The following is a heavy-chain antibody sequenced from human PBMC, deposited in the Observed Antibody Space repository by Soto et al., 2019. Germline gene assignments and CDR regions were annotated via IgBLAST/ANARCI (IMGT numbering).Heavy chain of an antibody. CDR3: ARRYYYDSSGFIPHEAFDI. CDR1: GFTFSSYG. CDR2: IWYDGSNK. Sequence: QVQLVESGGGVVQPGRSLRLSCAASGFTFSSYGMHWVRQAPGKGLEWVAVIWYDGSNKYYADSVKGRFTISRDNSKITLYLQMNSLRAEDTAVYYCARRYYYDSSGFIPHEAFDIWGQGTMVTVSS. V-gene: IGHV3-33*01. D-gene: IGHD3-22*01. J-gene: IGHJ3*02.